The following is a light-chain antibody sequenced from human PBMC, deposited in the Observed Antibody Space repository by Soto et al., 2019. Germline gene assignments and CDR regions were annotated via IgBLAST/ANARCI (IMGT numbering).Light chain of an antibody. Sequence: EIVLTQSLATLSLSPGERATLSCRASQSVSSYLAWYQHKPGQAPRLLIYDASNRATGIPARFRGSGSGTDFTLTICSLEPEDFAVYYCQQRSNWPLVTFGQGTRLEIK. CDR1: QSVSSY. J-gene: IGKJ5*01. CDR3: QQRSNWPLVT. CDR2: DAS. V-gene: IGKV3-11*01.